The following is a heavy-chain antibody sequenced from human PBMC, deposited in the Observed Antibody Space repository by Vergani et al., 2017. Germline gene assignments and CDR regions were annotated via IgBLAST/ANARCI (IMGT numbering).Heavy chain of an antibody. CDR2: ISWDGGST. D-gene: IGHD3-9*01. Sequence: EVQLVESGGVVVQPGGSLRLSCAASGFTFDDYTMHWVRQAPGKGLEWVSLISWDGGSTYYADSVKGRFTISRDNSKNTLYLQMNSLRAEDTAVYYCAKMLHYDILTGYSFFDYWGQGTLVTVSS. CDR3: AKMLHYDILTGYSFFDY. CDR1: GFTFDDYT. J-gene: IGHJ4*02. V-gene: IGHV3-43*01.